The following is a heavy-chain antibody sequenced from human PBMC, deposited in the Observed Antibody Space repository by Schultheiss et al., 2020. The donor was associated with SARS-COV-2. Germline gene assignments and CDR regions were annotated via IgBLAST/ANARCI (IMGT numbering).Heavy chain of an antibody. CDR1: GFTFSNAW. CDR3: TTVDIVATIFY. V-gene: IGHV3-15*01. Sequence: GESLKISCAASGFTFSNAWMSWVRQAPGKGLEWVGRIKSKTDGGTTDYAAPVKGRFTISRDDSKNTLYLQMNSLKTEDTAVYYCTTVDIVATIFYWGQGTLVTVSS. J-gene: IGHJ4*02. D-gene: IGHD5-12*01. CDR2: IKSKTDGGTT.